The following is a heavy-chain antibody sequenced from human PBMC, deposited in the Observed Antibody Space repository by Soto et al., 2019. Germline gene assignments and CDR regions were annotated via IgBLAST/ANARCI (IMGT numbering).Heavy chain of an antibody. Sequence: PSETLSLTCAVYGGSFSGYYWSWIRQPPGKGLEWIGYIYYSGSTNYNPSLKSRVTISVDKSKNQFSLKLSSVTAADTAVYYCARHPIAARPSNWFDPWGQGTLVTVSS. CDR3: ARHPIAARPSNWFDP. CDR1: GGSFSGYY. J-gene: IGHJ5*02. CDR2: IYYSGST. D-gene: IGHD6-6*01. V-gene: IGHV4-59*08.